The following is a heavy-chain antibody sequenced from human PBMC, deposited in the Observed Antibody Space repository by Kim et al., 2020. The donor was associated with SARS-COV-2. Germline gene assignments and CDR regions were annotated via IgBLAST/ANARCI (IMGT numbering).Heavy chain of an antibody. J-gene: IGHJ3*01. CDR3: ARALDMVRGVVNGLDF. Sequence: SETLSLTCAVSGGFISSGSWWTWVRQPPGMGLERIGEIYHSGSTNYNASLKSRLTISVDKSKNEFSLTLTSVTAADTAVYYCARALDMVRGVVNGLDFWG. V-gene: IGHV4-4*02. CDR1: GGFISSGSW. CDR2: IYHSGST. D-gene: IGHD3-10*01.